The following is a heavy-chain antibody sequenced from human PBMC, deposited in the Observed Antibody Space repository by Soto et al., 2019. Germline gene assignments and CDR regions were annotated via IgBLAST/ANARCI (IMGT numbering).Heavy chain of an antibody. J-gene: IGHJ4*02. V-gene: IGHV3-43*01. CDR3: AKEPYYDFWSGYYPTQTQGYYFDY. Sequence: PGGSLRLSCAASGFTFDDYTMHWVRQAPGKDLEWVSLISWDGGSTYYADSVKGRFTISRDNSKNSLYLQMNSLRTEDTALYYCAKEPYYDFWSGYYPTQTQGYYFDYWGQGTLVTVSS. CDR1: GFTFDDYT. D-gene: IGHD3-3*01. CDR2: ISWDGGST.